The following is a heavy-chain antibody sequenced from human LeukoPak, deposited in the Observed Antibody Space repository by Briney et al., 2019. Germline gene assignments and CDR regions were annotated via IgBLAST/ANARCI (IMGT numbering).Heavy chain of an antibody. CDR1: GFTFDDYA. CDR3: AKDASSFVGTVSLNFDY. CDR2: ISWNSDNI. V-gene: IGHV3-9*01. J-gene: IGHJ4*02. D-gene: IGHD1-26*01. Sequence: GGSLRLSCAASGFTFDDYAMHWVRQAPGKGLEWVSGISWNSDNIGYADSVKGRFTISRDNAKTSLYLQMNSLRAEDTALYYCAKDASSFVGTVSLNFDYWGQGTLVTVSS.